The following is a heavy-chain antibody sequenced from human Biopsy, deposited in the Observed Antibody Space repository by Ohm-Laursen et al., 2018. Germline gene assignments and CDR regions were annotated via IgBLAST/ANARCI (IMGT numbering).Heavy chain of an antibody. J-gene: IGHJ1*01. V-gene: IGHV1-69*06. Sequence: SSVKVSCKAPGGTFSNYGVNWVRQAPGQGLEWLGGNIPILGTGNYAQKFQDRVTVAVDTSTSTATMELRSLRSDDTAVYYCATKLTGYFHHWGQGTLVIVSS. D-gene: IGHD3-9*01. CDR3: ATKLTGYFHH. CDR2: NIPILGTG. CDR1: GGTFSNYG.